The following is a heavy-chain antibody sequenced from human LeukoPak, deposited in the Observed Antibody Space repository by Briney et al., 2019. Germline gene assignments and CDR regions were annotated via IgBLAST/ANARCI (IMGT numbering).Heavy chain of an antibody. CDR3: ATTGYSSGSLDY. J-gene: IGHJ4*02. D-gene: IGHD6-19*01. Sequence: GGSLRLSCAASGFTFDDYTMHWVRQAPGKGLEWVSLISWDGGSTYYADSVKGRFTISRDNSKNSPYLQMNSLRTEDTALYYCATTGYSSGSLDYWGQGTLVTVSS. CDR2: ISWDGGST. V-gene: IGHV3-43*01. CDR1: GFTFDDYT.